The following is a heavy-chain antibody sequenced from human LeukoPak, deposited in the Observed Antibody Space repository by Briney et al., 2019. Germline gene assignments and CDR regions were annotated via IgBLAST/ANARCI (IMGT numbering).Heavy chain of an antibody. CDR2: IYYSGST. CDR1: GGSISNYY. V-gene: IGHV4-59*12. J-gene: IGHJ3*02. Sequence: SETLSLTCTVSGGSISNYYWSWIRQPPGKGLEWIGYIYYSGSTNYNPSLKSRVTMSVDTSKNQFSLKLSSVTAADTAVYYCARETYYGSGSYVNAFDIWGQGTMVTVSS. D-gene: IGHD3-10*01. CDR3: ARETYYGSGSYVNAFDI.